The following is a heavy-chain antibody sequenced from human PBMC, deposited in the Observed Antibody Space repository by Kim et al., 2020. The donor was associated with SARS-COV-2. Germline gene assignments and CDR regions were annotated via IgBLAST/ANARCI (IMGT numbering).Heavy chain of an antibody. V-gene: IGHV1-46*01. D-gene: IGHD2-21*01. J-gene: IGHJ3*02. CDR3: ARGLSYWGAFDI. Sequence: RYAKKFQGRIIVTRDTSTSTVYMELSSLRSEDTAVYYCARGLSYWGAFDIWGQGTMVTVSS.